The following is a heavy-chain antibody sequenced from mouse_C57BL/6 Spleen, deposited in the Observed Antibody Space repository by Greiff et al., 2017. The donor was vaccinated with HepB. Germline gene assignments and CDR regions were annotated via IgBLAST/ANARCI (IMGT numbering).Heavy chain of an antibody. CDR3: ARAGTAWYFDV. CDR2: IDPSDIYT. J-gene: IGHJ1*03. D-gene: IGHD4-1*01. Sequence: VQLQQPGAELVMPGASVKLSCKASGYTFTSYWMHWVKQRPGQGLEWIGEIDPSDIYTNYNQKFKGKSTLTVDKSSSTAYMQLSSLTSEDSAVYYCARAGTAWYFDVWGTGTTVTVSS. V-gene: IGHV1-69*01. CDR1: GYTFTSYW.